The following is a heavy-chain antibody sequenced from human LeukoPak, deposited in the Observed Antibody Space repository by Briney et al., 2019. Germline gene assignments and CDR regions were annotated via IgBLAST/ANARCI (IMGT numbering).Heavy chain of an antibody. CDR1: GFTFSNYW. V-gene: IGHV3-7*03. CDR3: AKGSGYDTDFDY. D-gene: IGHD5-12*01. J-gene: IGHJ4*02. CDR2: IKHDGSEK. Sequence: GGSLRLSCAASGFTFSNYWMSWVRQAPGKGLEWVANIKHDGSEKYYVDSVKGRFTISRDNAKNSLYLQMNSLRAEDTAVYFCAKGSGYDTDFDYWGQGTLVSVSS.